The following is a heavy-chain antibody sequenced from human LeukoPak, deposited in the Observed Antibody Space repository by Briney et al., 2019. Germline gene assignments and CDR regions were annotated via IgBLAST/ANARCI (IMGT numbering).Heavy chain of an antibody. CDR1: GFSFSSFW. CDR2: IKQDGSKK. V-gene: IGHV3-7*01. D-gene: IGHD1-26*01. Sequence: VGSLRLSCAASGFSFSSFWMTWVRQAPGKGPEWVANIKQDGSKKYYVDSVKGRFTISRDNAKNSLYLQMSSLRAEDTAVYYCARHSRTYFDYWGQGTLVTVSS. J-gene: IGHJ4*02. CDR3: ARHSRTYFDY.